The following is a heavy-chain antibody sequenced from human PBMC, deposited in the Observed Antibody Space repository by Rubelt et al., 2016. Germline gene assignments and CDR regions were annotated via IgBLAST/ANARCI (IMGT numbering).Heavy chain of an antibody. V-gene: IGHV3-21*01. Sequence: EVQLVESGGRVVRPGESLRLSCVASGFRFDDYAMSWVRHAPGKGLQWVSSISSSSRYIYYANSAKGRFTISRDKAKNSLYLQMNSLRAEETAVYYCARGSRDGYNQDAFDIWGQGTMVTVAS. D-gene: IGHD5-24*01. CDR2: ISSSSRYI. J-gene: IGHJ3*02. CDR1: GFRFDDYA. CDR3: ARGSRDGYNQDAFDI.